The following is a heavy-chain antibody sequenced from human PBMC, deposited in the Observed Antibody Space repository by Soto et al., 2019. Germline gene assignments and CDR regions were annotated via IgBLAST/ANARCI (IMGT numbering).Heavy chain of an antibody. V-gene: IGHV1-46*03. Sequence: ASVKVSCKASGYTFTSYYMHWVRQAPGQGLEWMGIINPSGGSTSYAQKFQGRVTMTRDTSTSTVYMELSSLRSEDTAVYYCAREGGKIPYYYGMDVWGQGTTVTVSS. CDR3: AREGGKIPYYYGMDV. CDR1: GYTFTSYY. CDR2: INPSGGST. D-gene: IGHD3-16*01. J-gene: IGHJ6*02.